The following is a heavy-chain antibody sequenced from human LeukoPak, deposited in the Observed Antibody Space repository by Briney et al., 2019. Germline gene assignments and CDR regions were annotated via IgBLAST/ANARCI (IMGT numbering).Heavy chain of an antibody. CDR3: ARDSSGYDAFDI. V-gene: IGHV3-66*02. Sequence: GGSLRLSCAASGFTVSSNYMSWVRQAPGKGLEWVSVIYSGGSTYYADSVKGRFTISRDNPKNTLYLQMNSLRAEDTAVYYCARDSSGYDAFDIWGQGTMVTVSS. CDR1: GFTVSSNY. J-gene: IGHJ3*02. CDR2: IYSGGST. D-gene: IGHD3-22*01.